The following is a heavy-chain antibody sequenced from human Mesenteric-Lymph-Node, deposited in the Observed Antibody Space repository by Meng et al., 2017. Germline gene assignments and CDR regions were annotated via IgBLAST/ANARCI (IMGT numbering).Heavy chain of an antibody. CDR2: IYTSGST. V-gene: IGHV4-4*07. CDR3: ARDLMVRGVIPRRHAFDI. Sequence: SETLSLTCTVSGGSISSYYWSWIRQPAGKGLEWIGRIYTSGSTNYNPSLKSRVTISVDTSKNQFSLKLSSVTAADTAVYYCARDLMVRGVIPRRHAFDIWGQGTMVTVSS. D-gene: IGHD3-10*01. J-gene: IGHJ3*02. CDR1: GGSISSYY.